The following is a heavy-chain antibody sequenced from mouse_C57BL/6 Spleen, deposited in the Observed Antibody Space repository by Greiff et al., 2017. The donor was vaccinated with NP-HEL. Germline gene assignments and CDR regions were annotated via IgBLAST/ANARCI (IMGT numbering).Heavy chain of an antibody. CDR2: IDPETGGT. Sequence: VQLQQSGAELVKPGASVTLSCKASGYTFTDYEMHWVKQTPVHGLEWIGAIDPETGGTAYNQKFKGKAILTADKSSSTAYMELRSLTSEDSAVYYCTRVTTVVAPSMDYWGQGTSVTVSS. J-gene: IGHJ4*01. V-gene: IGHV1-15*01. CDR3: TRVTTVVAPSMDY. D-gene: IGHD1-1*01. CDR1: GYTFTDYE.